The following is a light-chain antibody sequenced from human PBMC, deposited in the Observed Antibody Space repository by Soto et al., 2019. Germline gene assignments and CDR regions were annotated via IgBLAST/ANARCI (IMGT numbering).Light chain of an antibody. Sequence: EIVLTQSPGTLSLSPGERATLSCRASQSVSSSYLAWYQQKPGQAPRLLIYGASSRATGIPDRFSGSGSGTYCTLTISRLEPEDLAVYYCHQYGSSRYTSGQGTKLEIK. V-gene: IGKV3-20*01. CDR1: QSVSSSY. CDR3: HQYGSSRYT. J-gene: IGKJ2*01. CDR2: GAS.